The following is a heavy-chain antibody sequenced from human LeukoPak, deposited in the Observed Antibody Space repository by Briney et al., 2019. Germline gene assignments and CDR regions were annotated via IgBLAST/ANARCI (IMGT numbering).Heavy chain of an antibody. V-gene: IGHV3-66*01. CDR2: IFSGGGT. J-gene: IGHJ3*02. CDR3: ARGGVVYPDSFDI. Sequence: PGGSLRLSCAASGFTVSSSYMNWVRQAPGKGLEWVSLIFSGGGTYYADSVKGRFTISRDNSKNMLFLQMNSLRAEDTAVYYCARGGVVYPDSFDIWGRGTMVTVSS. CDR1: GFTVSSSY. D-gene: IGHD2-15*01.